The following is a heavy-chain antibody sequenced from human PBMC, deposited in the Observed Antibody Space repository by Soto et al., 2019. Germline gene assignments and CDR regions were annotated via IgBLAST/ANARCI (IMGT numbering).Heavy chain of an antibody. CDR1: GYSFTSYW. CDR2: IYPGDSDT. J-gene: IGHJ4*02. V-gene: IGHV5-51*01. Sequence: GESLKISCKGSGYSFTSYWIGWVRQMPGKGLEWMGIIYPGDSDTRYSPSFQGQVTISADKSISTAYLQWSSLKASDTAMYYCARGQGPAAMGPYFDYWGQGTLVTVSS. D-gene: IGHD2-2*01. CDR3: ARGQGPAAMGPYFDY.